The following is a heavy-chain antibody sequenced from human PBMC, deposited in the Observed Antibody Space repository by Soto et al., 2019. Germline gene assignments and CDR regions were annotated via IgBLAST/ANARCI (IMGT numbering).Heavy chain of an antibody. J-gene: IGHJ6*02. Sequence: GGSLRLSCAASGFTFSSYAMSWVRQAPGKGLEWVSAISGSGGSTYYADSVKGRFTISRDNSKNTLYLQMNSLRAEDTAVYYCAKVFAGAARLLGDYYYYGMDVWGQGTTVTVSS. CDR3: AKVFAGAARLLGDYYYYGMDV. CDR1: GFTFSSYA. V-gene: IGHV3-23*01. D-gene: IGHD6-6*01. CDR2: ISGSGGST.